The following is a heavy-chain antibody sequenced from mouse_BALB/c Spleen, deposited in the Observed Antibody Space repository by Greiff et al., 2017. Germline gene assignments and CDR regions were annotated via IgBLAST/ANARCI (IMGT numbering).Heavy chain of an antibody. V-gene: IGHV3-2*02. J-gene: IGHJ3*01. Sequence: EVKLQESGPGLVKPSQSLSLTCTVTGYSITSDYAWNWIRQFPGNKLEWMGYISYSGSTSYKPSLKSRISITRDTSKNQFFLQLNSVTTEDTATYYCAREELGAFAYWGQGTLVTVSA. D-gene: IGHD4-1*01. CDR2: ISYSGST. CDR1: GYSITSDYA. CDR3: AREELGAFAY.